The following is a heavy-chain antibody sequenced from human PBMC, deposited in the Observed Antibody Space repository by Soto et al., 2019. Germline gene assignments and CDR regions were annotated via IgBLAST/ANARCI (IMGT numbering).Heavy chain of an antibody. D-gene: IGHD6-13*01. J-gene: IGHJ5*02. CDR2: ISAYNGNT. V-gene: IGHV1-18*01. Sequence: ASVKVSCKASGYTFTSYGISWVRQAPGQGLEWMGWISAYNGNTNYAQKLQGRATMTTDTSTSTAYMELRSLGSDDTAVYYCARDRGGIAAAGTWWFDPWGQGTLVTVSS. CDR1: GYTFTSYG. CDR3: ARDRGGIAAAGTWWFDP.